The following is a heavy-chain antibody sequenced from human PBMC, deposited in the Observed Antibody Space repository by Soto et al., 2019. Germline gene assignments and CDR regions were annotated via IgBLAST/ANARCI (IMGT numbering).Heavy chain of an antibody. V-gene: IGHV4-59*01. CDR2: IYYSGGT. CDR3: ARAPRYCSGGSCSDY. J-gene: IGHJ4*02. D-gene: IGHD2-15*01. Sequence: SETLSLTCTVSGGSISSYYWSWIRQPPGKGLEWIGYIYYSGGTNYNPSLQSRVTISVDTSKNQISLKLSSVTAADTAVYYCARAPRYCSGGSCSDYWGQGTLVTVSS. CDR1: GGSISSYY.